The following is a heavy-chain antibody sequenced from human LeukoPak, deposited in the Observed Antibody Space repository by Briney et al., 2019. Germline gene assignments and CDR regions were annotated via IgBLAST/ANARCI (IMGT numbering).Heavy chain of an antibody. CDR1: EFPFNGYW. V-gene: IGHV3-7*01. Sequence: GGSLRLSCGASEFPFNGYWMSWVRQAPGKGLECVANINQDGSEKYYVDSVRGRFTISRDNAQNSLYLQMNSLRAEDTAVYYCARDPDYYGSGTYYNHYFDYWGQGTLVTVSS. J-gene: IGHJ4*02. CDR3: ARDPDYYGSGTYYNHYFDY. D-gene: IGHD3-10*01. CDR2: INQDGSEK.